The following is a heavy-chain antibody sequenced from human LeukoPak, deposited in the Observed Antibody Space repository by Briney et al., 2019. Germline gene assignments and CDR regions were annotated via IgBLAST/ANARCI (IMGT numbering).Heavy chain of an antibody. Sequence: ASVKVSCKASGYTFTSYDIDWVRQATGQGLEWMGWMNPNSGNTGYAQKFQGRVTITRNTSISTAYMELSSLRSEDTAVYYCARGRYYYYMDVWGKGTTVTVSS. V-gene: IGHV1-8*03. CDR1: GYTFTSYD. CDR2: MNPNSGNT. CDR3: ARGRYYYYMDV. J-gene: IGHJ6*03.